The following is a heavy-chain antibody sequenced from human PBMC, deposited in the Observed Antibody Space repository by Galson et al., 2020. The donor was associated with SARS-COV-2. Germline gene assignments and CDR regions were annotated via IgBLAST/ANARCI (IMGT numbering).Heavy chain of an antibody. Sequence: SETLSLTCAVSGDSTSSDYDYWSWIRQPAGKGLEWIRRMHTSGQTNYTPSLKSRVTISLDTANHQISLKLSSVTAADTAVYYCARRPGSSGYFPFDHWGQGTRVTVSS. D-gene: IGHD6-19*01. CDR3: ARRPGSSGYFPFDH. J-gene: IGHJ4*02. CDR1: GDSTSSDYDY. V-gene: IGHV4-61*02. CDR2: MHTSGQT.